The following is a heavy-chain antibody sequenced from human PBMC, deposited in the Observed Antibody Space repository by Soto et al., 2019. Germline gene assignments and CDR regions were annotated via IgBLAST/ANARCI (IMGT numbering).Heavy chain of an antibody. Sequence: ASVKVSCKASGYTFTGYYMHWVRQAPGQGLECMGWINSNSGGTNYAQKFQGWVTMTRDTSISTAYMELSRLRSDDTAVYYCARDARGYYDILTGTNWFDPWGQGTLVTVSS. CDR1: GYTFTGYY. CDR2: INSNSGGT. CDR3: ARDARGYYDILTGTNWFDP. D-gene: IGHD3-9*01. V-gene: IGHV1-2*04. J-gene: IGHJ5*02.